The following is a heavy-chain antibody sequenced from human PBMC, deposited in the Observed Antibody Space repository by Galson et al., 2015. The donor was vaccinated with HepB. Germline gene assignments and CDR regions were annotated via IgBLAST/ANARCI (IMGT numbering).Heavy chain of an antibody. CDR1: GFTFSDYY. CDR3: ATGEPYYYGSGSYLSFDY. J-gene: IGHJ4*02. CDR2: ISKSGSIV. Sequence: SLRLSCAASGFTFSDYYMSWIRQAPGKGLEWLSYISKSGSIVYYADSVKGRFTISRDNAKNSLYLQMNSLRAEDTAVCYCATGEPYYYGSGSYLSFDYWGQGTLVTVSS. V-gene: IGHV3-11*01. D-gene: IGHD3-10*01.